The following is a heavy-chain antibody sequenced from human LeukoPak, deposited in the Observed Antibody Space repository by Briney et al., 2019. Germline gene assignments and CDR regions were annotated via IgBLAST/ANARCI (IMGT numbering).Heavy chain of an antibody. CDR2: IYSGGST. CDR1: GFTVSDNY. J-gene: IGHJ4*02. D-gene: IGHD6-19*01. Sequence: PGGSLRLSCAASGFTVSDNYMSWARQAPGKGLEWVSVIYSGGSTNYADSVKGRFTISRDNSKNTVFLQMNSLRAEDTAVYYCARNLAGTLDQWGQGTLVIVSS. CDR3: ARNLAGTLDQ. V-gene: IGHV3-66*01.